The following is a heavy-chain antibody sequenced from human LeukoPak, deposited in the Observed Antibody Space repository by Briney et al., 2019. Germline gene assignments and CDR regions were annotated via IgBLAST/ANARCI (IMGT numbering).Heavy chain of an antibody. V-gene: IGHV3-15*01. J-gene: IGHJ4*02. CDR3: TTDFNPQPYYYDSSGYFDY. Sequence: GGSLRLSCAASGFTFSNAWMSWVRQGPGKGMEWVGRIKSKTDGGTTDYAAPVKGRFTISRDDSKNTLYLQMNSLKTEDTAVYYCTTDFNPQPYYYDSSGYFDYWGQGTLVTVSS. CDR1: GFTFSNAW. D-gene: IGHD3-22*01. CDR2: IKSKTDGGTT.